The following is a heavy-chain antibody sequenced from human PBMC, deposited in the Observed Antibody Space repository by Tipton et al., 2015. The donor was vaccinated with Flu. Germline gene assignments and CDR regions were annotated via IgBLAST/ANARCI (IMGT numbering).Heavy chain of an antibody. CDR3: ARGRLGEGPITMARDPYHYFGMDV. J-gene: IGHJ6*02. D-gene: IGHD3-10*01. Sequence: TLSLTCTVSDASLTSPGFHWNWIRQHPERGLEWLGYVLHSGTFYNPSPQSRLTVSLDTSKSQFSLKMTSVTAADTAVYYCARGRLGEGPITMARDPYHYFGMDVWGQGTTVAVFS. V-gene: IGHV4-31*03. CDR2: VLHSGT. CDR1: DASLTSPGFH.